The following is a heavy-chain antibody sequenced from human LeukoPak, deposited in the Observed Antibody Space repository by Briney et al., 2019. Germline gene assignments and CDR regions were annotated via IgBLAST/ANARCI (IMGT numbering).Heavy chain of an antibody. CDR3: ARDENWGSTHY. V-gene: IGHV3-30-3*01. CDR1: GFTFNTYA. CDR2: LAYDGDNK. D-gene: IGHD7-27*01. Sequence: GRSLRLSCAASGFTFNTYAMNWVSQAPGKGLEWVAVLAYDGDNKFYADSVRGRFTISRDNSKNTLYLQMNSLRAEDTAVYYCARDENWGSTHYWGQGTLVTVSS. J-gene: IGHJ4*02.